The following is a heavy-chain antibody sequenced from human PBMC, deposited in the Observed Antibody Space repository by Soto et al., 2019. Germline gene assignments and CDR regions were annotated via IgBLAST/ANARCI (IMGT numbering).Heavy chain of an antibody. V-gene: IGHV5-10-1*01. CDR2: IDPSDSYT. D-gene: IGHD3-22*01. J-gene: IGHJ6*02. Sequence: HGESLKISCKGSGYSFTSYWISWVRQMPGKGLEWMGRIDPSDSYTNYSPSFQGHVTISADKSISTAYLQWSSLKASDTAMYYCARPGYDSSGFGYYYYGMDVWGQGTTVTVSS. CDR3: ARPGYDSSGFGYYYYGMDV. CDR1: GYSFTSYW.